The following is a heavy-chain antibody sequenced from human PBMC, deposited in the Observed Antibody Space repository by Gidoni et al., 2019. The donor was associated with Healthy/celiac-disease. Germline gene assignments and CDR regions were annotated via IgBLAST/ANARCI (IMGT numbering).Heavy chain of an antibody. CDR2: INPNSGGT. V-gene: IGHV1-2*04. CDR3: ARGGRGYSYGYYYYGMDV. D-gene: IGHD5-18*01. J-gene: IGHJ6*02. CDR1: GYTFTGYY. Sequence: QVQLVLSGAEVKKPGASVKVSCKASGYTFTGYYMHWVRQAPGQGLEWMGWINPNSGGTNYAQKFQGWVTMTRDTSISTAYMELSRLRSDDTAVYYCARGGRGYSYGYYYYGMDVWGQGTTVTVSS.